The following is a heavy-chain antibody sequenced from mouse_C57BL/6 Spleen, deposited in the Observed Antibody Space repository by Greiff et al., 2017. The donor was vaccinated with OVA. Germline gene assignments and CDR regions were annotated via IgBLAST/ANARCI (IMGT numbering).Heavy chain of an antibody. Sequence: DVMLVEPGGGLVKPGGSLKLSCAASGFTFSDYGMPWVRQAPEKGLEWVAYISSGSSTIYYADTVKGRFTISRDNAKNTLFLQMTSLRSEDTAMEYCARGAVVARNYAMDYWGQGTSVTVSS. CDR1: GFTFSDYG. CDR3: ARGAVVARNYAMDY. J-gene: IGHJ4*01. D-gene: IGHD1-1*01. V-gene: IGHV5-17*01. CDR2: ISSGSSTI.